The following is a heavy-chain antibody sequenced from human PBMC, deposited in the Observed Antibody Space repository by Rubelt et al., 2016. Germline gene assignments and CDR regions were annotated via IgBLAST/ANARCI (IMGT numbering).Heavy chain of an antibody. J-gene: IGHJ4*02. CDR1: GGSISSSNYY. CDR2: IYYSGST. Sequence: QLQLQESGPGLVRPSETLSLTCSVSGGSISSSNYYWGWIRQPPGKGLEWIGTIYYSGSTYYNPSLRSRVPISVDTSRNQFALSLTARTAAYTAVYYVAGAVDFWRGYPFDYWGQGTLVTVSS. CDR3: AGAVDFWRGYPFDY. D-gene: IGHD3-3*01. V-gene: IGHV4-39*01.